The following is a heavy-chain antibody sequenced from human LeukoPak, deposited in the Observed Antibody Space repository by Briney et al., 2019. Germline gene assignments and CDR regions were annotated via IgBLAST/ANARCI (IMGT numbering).Heavy chain of an antibody. Sequence: ASVKVSCKASGYTFTSYDINWVRQATGQGLEWMGWMNPNSGNTGYAQKFQGRVTMTRDTSISTAYMELSRLRSDDTAVYYCARDQGILTGVDYWGQGTLVTVSS. CDR3: ARDQGILTGVDY. D-gene: IGHD3-9*01. V-gene: IGHV1-8*01. CDR2: MNPNSGNT. J-gene: IGHJ4*02. CDR1: GYTFTSYD.